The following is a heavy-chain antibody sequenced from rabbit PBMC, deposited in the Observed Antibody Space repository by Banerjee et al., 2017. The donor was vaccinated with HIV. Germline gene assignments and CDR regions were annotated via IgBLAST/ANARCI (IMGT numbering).Heavy chain of an antibody. V-gene: IGHV1S45*01. CDR2: IYTGSGST. J-gene: IGHJ4*01. Sequence: QEQLEESGGDLVKPEGSLTLTCTASGFSFSSYWMCWVRQAPGKGLEWIGCIYTGSGSTYYASWATGRFTISKTSSTTVTLQMTSLTAADTATYFCARAQNGGWDYELWGPGTLVTVS. CDR1: GFSFSSYW. D-gene: IGHD5-1*01. CDR3: ARAQNGGWDYEL.